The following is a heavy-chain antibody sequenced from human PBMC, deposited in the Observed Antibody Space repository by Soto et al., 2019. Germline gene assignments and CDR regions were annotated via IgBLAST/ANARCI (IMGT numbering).Heavy chain of an antibody. V-gene: IGHV4-30-4*01. Sequence: QVQLQESGPGLVKPSQTLSLTCTVSGGSISSGDYYWSWIRQPPGKGLEWIGYIYYSGSTYYNPSLKSRVTISVDTSKNQFSLKLSSVTAADTAVYYCARASITMVRGVIDWFDPWGQGTLVTVSS. CDR1: GGSISSGDYY. D-gene: IGHD3-10*01. J-gene: IGHJ5*02. CDR2: IYYSGST. CDR3: ARASITMVRGVIDWFDP.